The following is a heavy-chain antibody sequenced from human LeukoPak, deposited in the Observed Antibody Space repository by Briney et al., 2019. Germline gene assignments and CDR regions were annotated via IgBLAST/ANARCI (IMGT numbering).Heavy chain of an antibody. CDR1: GDSISTNHW. CDR3: ARRKTRISYYYYDSSGYYSPFDY. V-gene: IGHV4-4*02. Sequence: SGTLSLTCAVSGDSISTNHWWSWVRQPPGKGLEWIGEVYHSGSTNYNPSLKSRVTISVDTSKNQFSLKLSSVTAADTAVYYCARRKTRISYYYYDSSGYYSPFDYWGQGTLVTVSS. CDR2: VYHSGST. D-gene: IGHD3-22*01. J-gene: IGHJ4*02.